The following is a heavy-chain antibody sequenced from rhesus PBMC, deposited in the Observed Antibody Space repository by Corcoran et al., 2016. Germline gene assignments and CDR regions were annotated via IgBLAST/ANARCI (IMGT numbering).Heavy chain of an antibody. Sequence: EVQLVESGGGLVQPGGSLRLSCAASGLHFSSYDMSWVRRAQGKGLEWVSYISYTSKTIDYADYVKGRFTIARDNAKNSLSLQMSSRRAEDTAVYYCASSIAAALDYWGQGVLVTVSS. J-gene: IGHJ4*01. D-gene: IGHD6-43*01. CDR2: ISYTSKTI. CDR3: ASSIAAALDY. CDR1: GLHFSSYD. V-gene: IGHV3-136*01.